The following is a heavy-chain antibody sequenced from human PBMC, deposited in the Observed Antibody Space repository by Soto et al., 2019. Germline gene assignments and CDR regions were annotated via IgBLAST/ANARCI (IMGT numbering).Heavy chain of an antibody. D-gene: IGHD5-18*01. Sequence: PSETLSLTCAVYGGSFSGYYWSWIRQPPGKGLEWIGEINHSGSTNYNPSLKGRVTISVDTSKNQFSLKLSSVTAADTAVYYCARPRENKARFFDYWGQGTLVTVSS. CDR3: ARPRENKARFFDY. CDR1: GGSFSGYY. V-gene: IGHV4-34*01. J-gene: IGHJ4*02. CDR2: INHSGST.